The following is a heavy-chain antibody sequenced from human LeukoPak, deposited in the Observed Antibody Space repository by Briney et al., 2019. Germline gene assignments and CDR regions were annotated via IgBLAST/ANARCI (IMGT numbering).Heavy chain of an antibody. D-gene: IGHD2-8*01. Sequence: ASLKDSCKASGYNFISYYMHWVRQAPGQGLEWMVIINPSGGSTSYAQKFQDRVTMTRDTSTSTVYMELSSLKSEDTAVYYCAREDVVLVDAVRYYYYGMDVWGQGTTVTVSS. V-gene: IGHV1-46*01. CDR3: AREDVVLVDAVRYYYYGMDV. CDR2: INPSGGST. J-gene: IGHJ6*02. CDR1: GYNFISYY.